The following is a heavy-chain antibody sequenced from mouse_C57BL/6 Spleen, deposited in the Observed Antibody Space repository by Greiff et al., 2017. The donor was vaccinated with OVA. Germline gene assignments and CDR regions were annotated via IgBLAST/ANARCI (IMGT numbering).Heavy chain of an antibody. J-gene: IGHJ4*01. V-gene: IGHV2-2*01. D-gene: IGHD2-12*01. CDR3: ARKWAYEGEGPYAMDY. CDR2: IWSGGSK. CDR1: GFSLTSYG. Sequence: QVQLKESGPGLVQPSQSLSITCTVSGFSLTSYGVHWVRQSPGKGLEWLGVIWSGGSKDYNAAFMSRLSISKDHSKSQAFFKMNSLLADDKAIDYGARKWAYEGEGPYAMDYWGQGTSVTVSS.